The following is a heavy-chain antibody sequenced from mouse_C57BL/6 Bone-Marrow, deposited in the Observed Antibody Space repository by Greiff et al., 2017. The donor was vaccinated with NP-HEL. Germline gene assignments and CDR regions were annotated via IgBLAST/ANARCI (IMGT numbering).Heavy chain of an antibody. V-gene: IGHV10-1*01. D-gene: IGHD2-12*01. J-gene: IGHJ3*01. Sequence: EVQVVESGGGLVQPKGSLKLSCAASGFSFNTYAMNWVRQAPGKGLEWVARIRSKSNNYATYYADSVKDRFTISRDDSESMLYLQMNNLKTEDTAMYYCVRHAYYSSGGAWFAYWGQGTLVTVSA. CDR2: IRSKSNNYAT. CDR1: GFSFNTYA. CDR3: VRHAYYSSGGAWFAY.